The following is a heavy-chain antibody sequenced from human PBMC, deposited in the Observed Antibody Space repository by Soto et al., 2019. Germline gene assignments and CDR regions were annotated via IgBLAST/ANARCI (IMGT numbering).Heavy chain of an antibody. CDR2: IKTKTDGGTT. D-gene: IGHD6-19*01. CDR1: SVSNAW. CDR3: TTRWVAGTRSSSGDY. J-gene: IGHJ4*02. Sequence: SVSNAWMNWVRQAPGKGLEWVGRIKTKTDGGTTDYAAPVKGRFTISRDDSKNTLYLQMNSLKTEDTAVNYCTTRWVAGTRSSSGDYWGQGTLVTVSS. V-gene: IGHV3-15*07.